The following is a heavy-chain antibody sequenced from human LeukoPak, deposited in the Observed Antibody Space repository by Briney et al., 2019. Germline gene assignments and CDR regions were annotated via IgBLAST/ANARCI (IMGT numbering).Heavy chain of an antibody. V-gene: IGHV1-46*01. CDR1: GYTFTRHY. CDR3: ATGGYDFWSGSKPFDY. D-gene: IGHD3-3*01. J-gene: IGHJ4*02. CDR2: INPSSGGT. Sequence: ASVRVSCKASGYTFTRHYMNWVRQAPGQGLEWMGKINPSSGGTGYAQKFQGRVTMTRDTSTSTVYMELSSLRSEDTAVYYCATGGYDFWSGSKPFDYWGQGTLVTVSS.